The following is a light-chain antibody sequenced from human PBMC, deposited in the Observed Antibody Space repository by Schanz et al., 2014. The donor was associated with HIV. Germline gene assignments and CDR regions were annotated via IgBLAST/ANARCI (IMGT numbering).Light chain of an antibody. V-gene: IGLV1-40*01. Sequence: QSVLTQPPSVSGAPGQRVTISCTGSSFNIGAGYDVPSSQQPPGTAPKLLIYGNTNRPSGVPDRFSASKSAGTSASLDITGLQPEDEADYYCQSYDSGLSGVVFGGGTKLTVL. CDR3: QSYDSGLSGVV. J-gene: IGLJ2*01. CDR1: SFNIGAGYD. CDR2: GNT.